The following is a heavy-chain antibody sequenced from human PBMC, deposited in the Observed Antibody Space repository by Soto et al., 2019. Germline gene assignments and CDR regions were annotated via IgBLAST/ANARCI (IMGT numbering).Heavy chain of an antibody. J-gene: IGHJ3*01. CDR3: ARVVLTITRGAFDA. Sequence: QVQLQESGPGLVKPSGTLSLTCAVSGGSISSSHWWTRVRQSPGKGQEYIGEISHSGTSNSNPSLKSRVTLSVDKSKNHFSLTLTSVTAADTAVYYCARVVLTITRGAFDAWGQGTLVIVSS. CDR1: GGSISSSHW. V-gene: IGHV4-4*02. D-gene: IGHD3-9*01. CDR2: ISHSGTS.